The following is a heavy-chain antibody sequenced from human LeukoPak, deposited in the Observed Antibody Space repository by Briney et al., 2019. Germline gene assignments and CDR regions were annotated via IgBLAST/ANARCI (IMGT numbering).Heavy chain of an antibody. J-gene: IGHJ4*02. D-gene: IGHD5-24*01. CDR3: ARGREMATMDGLDY. CDR1: GFTFSSYE. Sequence: GGSLRLSCAASGFTFSSYEMNWVRQAPGKGLEWVSYISSSGSTIYYADSVKGRFTISRDNAKNSLYLQMNSLRAEDTAVYYCARGREMATMDGLDYWGQGTLVTVSS. CDR2: ISSSGSTI. V-gene: IGHV3-48*03.